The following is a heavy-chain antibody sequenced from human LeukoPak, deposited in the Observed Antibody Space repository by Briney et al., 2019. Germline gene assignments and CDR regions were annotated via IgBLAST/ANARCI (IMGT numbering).Heavy chain of an antibody. CDR3: ARDKVNWYFDL. V-gene: IGHV4-59*01. J-gene: IGHJ2*01. CDR1: GVSISSYY. Sequence: KPSETLSLTCPVSGVSISSYYWSWIRQPPGRGLDWIGYIYYSGSTNYNPSLKSRVTISVDTSKNQFSQKLGSVTAADTAVYYCARDKVNWYFDLWGRGTLVTVSS. CDR2: IYYSGST.